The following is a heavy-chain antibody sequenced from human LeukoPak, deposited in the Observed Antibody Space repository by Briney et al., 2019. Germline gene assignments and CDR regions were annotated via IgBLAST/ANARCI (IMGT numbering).Heavy chain of an antibody. CDR1: GGSVSGYY. J-gene: IGHJ4*02. CDR3: ARGGSKQWLVDDS. Sequence: SETLSLTCTVSGGSVSGYYWSWIRQPPGKGLEWVGYIHYSGSTNYNPSLKSRVTISVDTSKNQFSLKLSSVTAADTAIYYCARGGSKQWLVDDSWGQGTLVTVSS. D-gene: IGHD6-19*01. V-gene: IGHV4-59*02. CDR2: IHYSGST.